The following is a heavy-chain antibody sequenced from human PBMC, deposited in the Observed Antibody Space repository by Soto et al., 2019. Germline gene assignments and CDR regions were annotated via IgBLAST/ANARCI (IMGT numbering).Heavy chain of an antibody. CDR3: ATDLPHFDWLLHYFQH. CDR2: FDPEDGET. J-gene: IGHJ1*01. D-gene: IGHD3-9*01. V-gene: IGHV1-24*01. Sequence: ASGKVSCTVSGYTLTELSIHWVRQAPGKGLEWMGGFDPEDGETIYAQKFQGRVTMTEDTSTDTAYMELSSLRSEDTAVYYCATDLPHFDWLLHYFQHWGQGTLVTVSS. CDR1: GYTLTELS.